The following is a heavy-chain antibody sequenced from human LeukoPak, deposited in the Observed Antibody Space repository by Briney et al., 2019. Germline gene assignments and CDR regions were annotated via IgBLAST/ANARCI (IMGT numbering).Heavy chain of an antibody. CDR2: ISSSSNTI. Sequence: PGGSLRLSCAASGFTFSSYWMNWVRQAPGKGLEWVSYISSSSNTIYYADSVKGRFTISRDNAKNSLYLQMISLRAEDTALYYCAKSSPGDHWGQGTLVTVSS. CDR3: AKSSPGDH. V-gene: IGHV3-48*04. CDR1: GFTFSSYW. D-gene: IGHD3-10*01. J-gene: IGHJ5*02.